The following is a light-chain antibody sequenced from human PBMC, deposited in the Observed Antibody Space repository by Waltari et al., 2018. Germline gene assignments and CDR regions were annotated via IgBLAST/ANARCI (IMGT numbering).Light chain of an antibody. CDR2: EVT. V-gene: IGLV1-51*02. Sequence: QSVLTQPPSVSAAPGQRVTISCSGGRSNIGNNYVSWYRQFPGTAPKLLIYEVTERPSGIAGRFSGSKSGTSATLDITGRQAGDEADYYCGTWDSSLSGAVFGGGTHLTVL. J-gene: IGLJ7*01. CDR3: GTWDSSLSGAV. CDR1: RSNIGNNY.